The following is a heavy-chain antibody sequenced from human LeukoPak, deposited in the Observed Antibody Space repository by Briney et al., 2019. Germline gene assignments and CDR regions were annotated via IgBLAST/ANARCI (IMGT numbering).Heavy chain of an antibody. CDR2: IKEDESDE. Sequence: GGSLRLSCEASGFTFSSYWMSWVRQAPGKGLEWVAHIKEDESDEYYVDSVRGRFTASRDNAKNSVNLQMNSLRVEDTAVYYCTRALGHSVLAFDVWGQGTVVIVS. J-gene: IGHJ3*01. CDR1: GFTFSSYW. D-gene: IGHD3-16*01. CDR3: TRALGHSVLAFDV. V-gene: IGHV3-7*03.